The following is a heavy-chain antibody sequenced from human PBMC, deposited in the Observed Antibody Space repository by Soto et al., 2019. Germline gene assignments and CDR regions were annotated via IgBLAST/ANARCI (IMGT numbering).Heavy chain of an antibody. J-gene: IGHJ4*02. Sequence: QSQTLSLTCAISGDSVSNNSAAWNWIRQSPSRGLEWLGRTYYRSKWYNDYAVSVKSRITINPDTSKNQFSLQLNSVTPEDTAVYYCAREGTDSGSYYFDYWGQGTLVTVSS. CDR3: AREGTDSGSYYFDY. D-gene: IGHD1-26*01. CDR2: TYYRSKWYN. CDR1: GDSVSNNSAA. V-gene: IGHV6-1*01.